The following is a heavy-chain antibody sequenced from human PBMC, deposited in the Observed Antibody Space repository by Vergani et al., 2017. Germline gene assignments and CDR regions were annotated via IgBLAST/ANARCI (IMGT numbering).Heavy chain of an antibody. V-gene: IGHV1-2*02. Sequence: QVQLVQSGAEVKKTGASVKVSCKASGYTFTGYYMHWVRQAPGQGLEWMGWINPNSGGTNYAQKFQGRVTMTRDTSISTAYMELSRLRSDDTAVYYCARGPPITMVRGVMXVDYWGQGTLVTVSS. J-gene: IGHJ4*02. CDR3: ARGPPITMVRGVMXVDY. CDR2: INPNSGGT. CDR1: GYTFTGYY. D-gene: IGHD3-10*01.